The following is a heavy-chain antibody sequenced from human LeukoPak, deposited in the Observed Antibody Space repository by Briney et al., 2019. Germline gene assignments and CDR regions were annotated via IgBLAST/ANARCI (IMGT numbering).Heavy chain of an antibody. Sequence: GGSQRLSCAASGFTFSNYWMSWVRQAPGKGLEWVASIKQDESDKYYVGSVKGRFTISRDNAKKSLCLQMNSLRAEDTAVYYCARDNRDIAVVPAAMGDYYYYGMDVWGQGTTVTVSS. CDR1: GFTFSNYW. J-gene: IGHJ6*02. D-gene: IGHD2-2*01. CDR2: IKQDESDK. CDR3: ARDNRDIAVVPAAMGDYYYYGMDV. V-gene: IGHV3-7*05.